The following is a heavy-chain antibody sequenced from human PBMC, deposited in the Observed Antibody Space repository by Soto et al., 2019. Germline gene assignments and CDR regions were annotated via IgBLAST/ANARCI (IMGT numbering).Heavy chain of an antibody. V-gene: IGHV3-9*01. D-gene: IGHD3-3*01. CDR2: ISWNSGNI. Sequence: GGSLRLSCAASGFTFDDYAMHWVRQAPGKGPEWVSGISWNSGNIVYADSVKGRFTISRDNAKNSLYPQMNSLRPEDTALYYCAKDPQAWSGPYYFDYWGQGTLVTVSS. CDR3: AKDPQAWSGPYYFDY. J-gene: IGHJ4*02. CDR1: GFTFDDYA.